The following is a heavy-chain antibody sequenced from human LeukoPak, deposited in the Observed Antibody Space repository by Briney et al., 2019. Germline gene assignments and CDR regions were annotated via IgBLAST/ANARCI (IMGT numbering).Heavy chain of an antibody. J-gene: IGHJ4*02. CDR2: VIPIFGTA. CDR1: GYTFTSYA. V-gene: IGHV1-69*13. CDR3: ARDPYYYDSSGSPY. Sequence: SVKVSCKASGYTFTSYAMNWVRQAPGQGLEWMGGVIPIFGTANYAQKFQGRVTITADESTSTAYMELSSLRSEDTAVYYCARDPYYYDSSGSPYWGQGTLVTVSS. D-gene: IGHD3-22*01.